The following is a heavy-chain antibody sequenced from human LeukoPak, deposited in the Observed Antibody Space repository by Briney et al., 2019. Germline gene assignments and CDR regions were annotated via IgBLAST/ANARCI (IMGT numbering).Heavy chain of an antibody. J-gene: IGHJ1*01. CDR1: GYTFTNYD. D-gene: IGHD6-13*01. CDR2: ISAYNGKT. Sequence: ASVKVSCKASGYTFTNYDISWVRQAPGQGLEWMGWISAYNGKTNYAQKLQGRVTMTTDTSTSTASMELRSLRSDDTAVYYCARSMQQLRHFQHWGQGTLVTVSS. CDR3: ARSMQQLRHFQH. V-gene: IGHV1-18*01.